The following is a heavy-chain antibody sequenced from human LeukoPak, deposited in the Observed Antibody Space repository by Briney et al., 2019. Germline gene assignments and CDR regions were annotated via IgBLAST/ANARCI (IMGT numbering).Heavy chain of an antibody. CDR2: IYYSGST. CDR3: ARGVPEYYDFWSGYFYYFDY. J-gene: IGHJ4*02. CDR1: GGSISSYY. Sequence: NPSETLSLTCTVSGGSISSYYWSWIRQPTGKGLEWIGYIYYSGSTNYNPSLKSRVTISVDTSKNQFSLKLTSVTAADTAVYYCARGVPEYYDFWSGYFYYFDYWGQGTLVTVSS. V-gene: IGHV4-59*01. D-gene: IGHD3-3*01.